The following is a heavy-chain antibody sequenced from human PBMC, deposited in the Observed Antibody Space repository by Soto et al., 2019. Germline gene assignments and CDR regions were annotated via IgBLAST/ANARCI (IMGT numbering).Heavy chain of an antibody. CDR2: ISSSGDYL. D-gene: IGHD2-8*02. J-gene: IGHJ4*02. Sequence: GGSLRLSCAASGFTFRRNNMNWVRQAPGKGLEWVASISSSGDYLYYADSVKGRFIISRDNFQNSLYLQMNSLGAEDTAVYYCARDLNYWSLLIDHWGQGTLVTVSS. CDR3: ARDLNYWSLLIDH. CDR1: GFTFRRNN. V-gene: IGHV3-21*01.